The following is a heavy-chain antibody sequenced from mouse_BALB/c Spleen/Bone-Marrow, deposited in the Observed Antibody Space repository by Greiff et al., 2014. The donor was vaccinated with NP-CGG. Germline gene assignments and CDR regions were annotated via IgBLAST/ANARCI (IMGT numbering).Heavy chain of an antibody. CDR3: TRCDYDGVDY. CDR1: GYSITSDYA. Sequence: VQLQQSGPGLVKPSQSLSLTCTVTGYSITSDYAWNWIRQFPGNKLEWMGYISYSGSTSYNPSLKSRISITRDTSKNQFFLQLNSVTAEDTATYYCTRCDYDGVDYWGQGTTLTVSS. V-gene: IGHV3-2*02. CDR2: ISYSGST. J-gene: IGHJ2*01. D-gene: IGHD2-4*01.